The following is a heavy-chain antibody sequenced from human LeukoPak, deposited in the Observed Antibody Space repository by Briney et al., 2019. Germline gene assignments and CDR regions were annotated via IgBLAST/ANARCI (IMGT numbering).Heavy chain of an antibody. J-gene: IGHJ4*02. D-gene: IGHD3-10*01. CDR1: GFTFSSYW. Sequence: GGSLRLSCAASGFTFSSYWMHWVRQAPGEGLVWVSRIDPDDSGSTYADSVKGRFTISRDNAKNTLWLQMNSLRADDTAVYYCASVLVWFGEVDYWGQGTLVTVSS. CDR3: ASVLVWFGEVDY. V-gene: IGHV3-74*01. CDR2: IDPDDSGS.